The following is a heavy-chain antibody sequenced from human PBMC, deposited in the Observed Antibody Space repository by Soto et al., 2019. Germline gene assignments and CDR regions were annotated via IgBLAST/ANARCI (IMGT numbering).Heavy chain of an antibody. CDR1: GGSISSGGYS. J-gene: IGHJ4*02. D-gene: IGHD4-17*01. CDR2: IYHSGST. V-gene: IGHV4-30-2*01. CDR3: ARATVTRLDY. Sequence: QLQLQESGSGLVKPSQTLSLTCAVSGGSISSGGYSWSWIRQPPGKGLEWIGYIYHSGSTYYNPSLKSRVXRTXDRSKNQFSLKLSSVTAADTAVYYCARATVTRLDYWGQGTLVTVSS.